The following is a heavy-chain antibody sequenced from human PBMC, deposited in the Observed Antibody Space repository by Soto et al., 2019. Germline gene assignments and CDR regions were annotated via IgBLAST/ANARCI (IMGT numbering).Heavy chain of an antibody. Sequence: QVQLVQSGAEVKKPGASVKVSCKASGYTFTSYGISWVRQAPGQGLEWMGWISAYNGNTNYAQKLQGRVTMTTDTSTSTAYMELRSLRSDDTAVYYCARDPFNYDLVTGYYPPEYFQHWGQGTLVTVSS. CDR1: GYTFTSYG. V-gene: IGHV1-18*01. CDR3: ARDPFNYDLVTGYYPPEYFQH. CDR2: ISAYNGNT. J-gene: IGHJ1*01. D-gene: IGHD3-9*01.